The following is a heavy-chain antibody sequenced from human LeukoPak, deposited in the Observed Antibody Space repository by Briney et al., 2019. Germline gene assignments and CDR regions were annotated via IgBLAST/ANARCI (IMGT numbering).Heavy chain of an antibody. V-gene: IGHV3-21*01. CDR1: GFTFDSYG. D-gene: IGHD2-2*01. CDR2: ISSSSTYI. CDR3: ARAYCSSTRCSYYSDS. J-gene: IGHJ4*02. Sequence: NPGGALRLSCAASGFTFDSYGMNWVRQAPGKGLEWISSISSSSTYIYYADSVKGRFTISRDNAKNSLYLQMNSLRAEDTAVYYCARAYCSSTRCSYYSDSCGQGTLVTVSS.